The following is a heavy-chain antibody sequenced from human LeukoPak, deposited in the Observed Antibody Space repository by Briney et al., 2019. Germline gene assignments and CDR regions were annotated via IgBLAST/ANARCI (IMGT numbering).Heavy chain of an antibody. D-gene: IGHD3-10*01. CDR3: ARDIIGSGSYFMHY. Sequence: GGSLRLSCAASGFNFDDHGMSWVRQAPGKGLEWVSSISSSSSYIYYADSVKGRFTISRDNAKNSLYLQMNSLRAEDTAVYYCARDIIGSGSYFMHYWGQGTLVTVSS. CDR2: ISSSSSYI. J-gene: IGHJ4*02. V-gene: IGHV3-21*01. CDR1: GFNFDDHG.